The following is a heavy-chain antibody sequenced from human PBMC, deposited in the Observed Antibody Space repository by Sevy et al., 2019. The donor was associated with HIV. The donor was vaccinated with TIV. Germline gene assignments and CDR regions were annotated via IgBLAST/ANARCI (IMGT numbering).Heavy chain of an antibody. Sequence: GGSLRLSCAASGFTFSDYYMSWIRQAPGKGLEWVSYISSSGSTIYYADSVKGRFTISRDNAKNSLYLQMNSLRAEDTAVYYCARDFPTFDYGGNSVYYYYYMDVWGKGTTVTVSS. D-gene: IGHD4-17*01. J-gene: IGHJ6*03. CDR2: ISSSGSTI. V-gene: IGHV3-11*04. CDR3: ARDFPTFDYGGNSVYYYYYMDV. CDR1: GFTFSDYY.